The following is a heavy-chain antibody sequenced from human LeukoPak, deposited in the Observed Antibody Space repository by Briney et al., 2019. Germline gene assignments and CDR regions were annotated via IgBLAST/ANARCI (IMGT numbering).Heavy chain of an antibody. CDR3: ARDLGNNRDSSGFYYDYYYYAMDV. Sequence: SVKVSCKASGGTFSSYAISWVRQAPGQGLEWMGGIIPIFGTANYAQKFQGRVTITADESTSTAYMELSSLRSEDTAVYYCARDLGNNRDSSGFYYDYYYYAMDVWGQGTTVTVSS. CDR2: IIPIFGTA. J-gene: IGHJ6*02. V-gene: IGHV1-69*13. CDR1: GGTFSSYA. D-gene: IGHD3-22*01.